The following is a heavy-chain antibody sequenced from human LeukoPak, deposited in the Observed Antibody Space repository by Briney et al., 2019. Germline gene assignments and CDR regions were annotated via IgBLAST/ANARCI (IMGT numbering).Heavy chain of an antibody. CDR1: GGSISSSSYY. D-gene: IGHD7-27*01. V-gene: IGHV4-61*01. CDR2: IYYTGST. J-gene: IGHJ4*02. CDR3: ASRKLGNDY. Sequence: SETLSLTCTVSGGSISSSSYYWSWIRQSPGKGLEWIGYIYYTGSTSYSPSLKSRVTISADTSKNEFSLKLNSVTAADTAVYYCASRKLGNDYWGQGTLVTVSS.